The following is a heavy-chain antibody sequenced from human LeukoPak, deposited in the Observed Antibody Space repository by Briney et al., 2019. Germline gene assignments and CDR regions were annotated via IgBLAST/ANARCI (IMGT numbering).Heavy chain of an antibody. CDR2: VYYSGST. CDR1: GGSFSSYY. J-gene: IGHJ4*02. CDR3: ARGGSRSYTSSTLDY. D-gene: IGHD6-6*01. Sequence: PSETLSLTCTVSGGSFSSYYWNWIRQPPGKGLEWIGSVYYSGSTNYNPSLKSRVTVSVDTSKNRFSLKLSSVTAADTAVFYCARGGSRSYTSSTLDYWGQGTLVTVSS. V-gene: IGHV4-59*01.